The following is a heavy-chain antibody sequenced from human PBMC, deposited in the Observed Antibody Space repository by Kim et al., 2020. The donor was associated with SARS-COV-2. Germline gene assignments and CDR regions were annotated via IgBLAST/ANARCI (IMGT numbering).Heavy chain of an antibody. D-gene: IGHD3-22*01. J-gene: IGHJ4*02. Sequence: WSWIRQPPGKGLEWIGYIYYSGSTNYNPSLKSRVTISVDTSKNQFSLKLSSVTAADTAVYYCARSGLYDSSGYFHGGFDYWGQGTLVTVS. CDR2: IYYSGST. CDR3: ARSGLYDSSGYFHGGFDY. V-gene: IGHV4-59*01.